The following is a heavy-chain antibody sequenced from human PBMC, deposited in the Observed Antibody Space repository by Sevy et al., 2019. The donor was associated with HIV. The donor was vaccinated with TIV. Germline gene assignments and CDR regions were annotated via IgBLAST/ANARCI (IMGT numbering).Heavy chain of an antibody. CDR2: IVVGSGNT. CDR3: AAAESYYYDSSGNWFDP. V-gene: IGHV1-58*01. Sequence: ASVKVSCKASGFTFTSSAVQWVRQARGQRLEWIGWIVVGSGNTNYSQKFQERVTITRDMSISTAYMELSSLRSEDTAVYYCAAAESYYYDSSGNWFDPWGQGTLVTVSS. CDR1: GFTFTSSA. D-gene: IGHD3-22*01. J-gene: IGHJ5*02.